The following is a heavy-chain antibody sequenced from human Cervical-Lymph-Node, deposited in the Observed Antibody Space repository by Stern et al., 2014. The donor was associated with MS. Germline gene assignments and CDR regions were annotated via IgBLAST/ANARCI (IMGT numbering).Heavy chain of an antibody. CDR2: IDPGDSDT. CDR1: GYSFISSW. J-gene: IGHJ4*02. V-gene: IGHV5-51*01. CDR3: ATSTGYFLLEYYFDY. Sequence: EVQLVPSAAEVKKPGESLKISCQGSGYSFISSWIGWVRQMPGKGLEWMAIIDPGDSDTRYNPSFQGQVTISAGRSVNPAYLQWGSLKASDTAMYYCATSTGYFLLEYYFDYWGQGTLVTVSS. D-gene: IGHD6-19*01.